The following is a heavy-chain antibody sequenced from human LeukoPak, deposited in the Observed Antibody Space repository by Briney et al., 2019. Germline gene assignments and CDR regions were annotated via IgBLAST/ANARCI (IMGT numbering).Heavy chain of an antibody. V-gene: IGHV3-15*01. Sequence: GGSLRPSCAASGFTFSNAWMSWVRQAPGKGLEWVGRIKSKTDGGTTDYAAPVKGRFTISRDDSKNTLYLQMNSLKTEDTAVYYCTTHDFWSGYPGDYWGQGTLVTVSS. D-gene: IGHD3-3*01. CDR3: TTHDFWSGYPGDY. CDR1: GFTFSNAW. CDR2: IKSKTDGGTT. J-gene: IGHJ4*02.